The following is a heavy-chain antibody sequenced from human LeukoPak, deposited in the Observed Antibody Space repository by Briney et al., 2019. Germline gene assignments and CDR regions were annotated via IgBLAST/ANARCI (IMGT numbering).Heavy chain of an antibody. CDR3: AKGGLRGSGNYYCVDY. V-gene: IGHV3-23*01. D-gene: IGHD3-10*01. CDR2: ISGSGAST. CDR1: GFTFSSYA. Sequence: GGSLRLSCAASGFTFSSYAMSWVRQAPGKGLEWVSAISGSGASTYYADSVKGRFTISRDNSKNTLYLQMNSLRAEDTAVYYCAKGGLRGSGNYYCVDYWGQGTLVTVSS. J-gene: IGHJ4*02.